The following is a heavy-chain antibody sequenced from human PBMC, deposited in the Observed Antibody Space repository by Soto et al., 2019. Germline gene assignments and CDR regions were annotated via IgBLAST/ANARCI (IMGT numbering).Heavy chain of an antibody. CDR3: AIVGPPYLIAV. D-gene: IGHD2-2*02. V-gene: IGHV3-21*01. CDR2: ITSSSRYT. CDR1: GFTFSSYT. J-gene: IGHJ6*01. Sequence: GGSLRLSCAASGFTFSSYTMNWVRQAPGKGLEWVSSITSSSRYTYYADSVKGRFTISRDNAKDSLNLQMNSLRAEDTAVYYSAIVGPPYLIAVWRKGTTVTVTS.